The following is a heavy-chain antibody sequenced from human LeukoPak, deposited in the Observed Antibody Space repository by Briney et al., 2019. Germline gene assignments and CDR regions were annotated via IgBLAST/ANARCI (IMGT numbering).Heavy chain of an antibody. CDR3: ASQSEGAVAGYYFDY. J-gene: IGHJ4*02. Sequence: SVKVSCKASGGTFSSYAISWARQAPGQGLEWMGRIIPIFGTANYAQKFQGRVTITTDESTSTAYMELSSLRSEDTAVYYCASQSEGAVAGYYFDYWGQGTLVTVSS. V-gene: IGHV1-69*05. CDR2: IIPIFGTA. D-gene: IGHD6-19*01. CDR1: GGTFSSYA.